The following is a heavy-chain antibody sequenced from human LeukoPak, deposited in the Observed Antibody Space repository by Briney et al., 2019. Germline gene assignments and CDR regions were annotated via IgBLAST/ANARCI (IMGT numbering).Heavy chain of an antibody. Sequence: QTGGSLRLSCAASGFTFSTYWMTWVRQAPAKGLEWVATIRQDDIERHLVDSVKGRFFISRDNAKNSLYLQMNSLTVEDTAVYYCVRGCNRAHCPYFFDSWGQGTLITVS. CDR3: VRGCNRAHCPYFFDS. J-gene: IGHJ4*02. CDR1: GFTFSTYW. D-gene: IGHD2/OR15-2a*01. CDR2: IRQDDIER. V-gene: IGHV3-7*01.